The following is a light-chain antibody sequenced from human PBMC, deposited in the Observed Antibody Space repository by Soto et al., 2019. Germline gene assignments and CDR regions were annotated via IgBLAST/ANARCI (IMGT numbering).Light chain of an antibody. J-gene: IGKJ4*01. CDR1: KSVGSN. Sequence: QSPATLSVSTGERVALSFSSSKSVGSNVAWYQQIPGQAPRLLIYDTSSRGTGVPTRFSGSSPGEEFIRAINGVPSEVFTVYYYQPDIDPARAFGGGTKVDIK. CDR2: DTS. V-gene: IGKV3-15*01. CDR3: QPDIDPARA.